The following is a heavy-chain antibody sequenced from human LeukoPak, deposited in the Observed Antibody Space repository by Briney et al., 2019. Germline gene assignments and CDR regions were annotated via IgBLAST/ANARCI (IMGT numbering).Heavy chain of an antibody. V-gene: IGHV1-69*04. CDR3: ARASLGANYDSSGYSNSLDY. CDR2: IIPILGIA. Sequence: SVKVSCKASGGTFSSYAISWVRQAPGQGLEWMGRIIPILGIANYAQKFQGSVTITADKSTSTAYMELSSLRSEDTAVYYCARASLGANYDSSGYSNSLDYWGQGTLVTVSS. CDR1: GGTFSSYA. J-gene: IGHJ4*02. D-gene: IGHD3-22*01.